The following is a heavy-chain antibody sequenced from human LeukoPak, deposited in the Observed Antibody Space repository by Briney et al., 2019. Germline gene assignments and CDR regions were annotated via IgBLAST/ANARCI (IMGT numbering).Heavy chain of an antibody. Sequence: RGSLRLSSTPPRFTFSRYEMHWVRHVIGKSLGWVSAICITDKTYYLAPVEGRFTISRENAKNSVYLQMNSLRAEDTAVCYCARDLGTGTAYTNRFDLWGQGTLVTVSS. CDR2: ICITDKT. V-gene: IGHV3-13*01. CDR1: RFTFSRYE. CDR3: ARDLGTGTAYTNRFDL. J-gene: IGHJ5*02. D-gene: IGHD2/OR15-2a*01.